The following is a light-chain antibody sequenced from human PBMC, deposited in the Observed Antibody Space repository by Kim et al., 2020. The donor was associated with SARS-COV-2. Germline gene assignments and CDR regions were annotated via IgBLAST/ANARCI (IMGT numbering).Light chain of an antibody. V-gene: IGLV3-19*01. CDR1: SLRSYY. CDR3: NSRDSSGNHLV. Sequence: SSELTQDPAVSVALGQTVRITCQGDSLRSYYASWYQQKPGQAPVLVFYGKTNRPSGIPDRFSGSSSGNTASLTITGAQAEDEADYYCNSRDSSGNHLVFGGGTKLTVL. J-gene: IGLJ3*02. CDR2: GKT.